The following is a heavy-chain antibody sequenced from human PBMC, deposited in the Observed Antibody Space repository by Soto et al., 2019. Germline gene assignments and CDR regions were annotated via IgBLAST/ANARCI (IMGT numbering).Heavy chain of an antibody. CDR1: GFSFRTTW. D-gene: IGHD1-26*01. V-gene: IGHV3-15*05. J-gene: IGHJ4*02. Sequence: EVQLVESGGGLVKPGGSLRLSCAASGFSFRTTWMAWVRQAPGKGLEWVGRIKSKSAGETTDYADPVKGRFTISRDDSKDRLYLHMDSLETGDTAVYYCSTGSAFSGSVFDYWGQGTLVTVSS. CDR2: IKSKSAGETT. CDR3: STGSAFSGSVFDY.